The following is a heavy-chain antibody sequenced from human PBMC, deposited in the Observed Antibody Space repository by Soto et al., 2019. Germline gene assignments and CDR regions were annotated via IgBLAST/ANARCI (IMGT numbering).Heavy chain of an antibody. CDR1: GYTFTSYD. CDR2: MNPNSGNT. V-gene: IGHV1-8*01. D-gene: IGHD1-1*01. Sequence: QVQLVQSGAEVKKPGASVKVSCKASGYTFTSYDINWVRQATGQGLEWMGWMNPNSGNTGYAQKFQGRVTMTRNNSISTGYMELSSLTSEDTAVYYCARGMALRNDYFVYWGQGTLVTVSS. CDR3: ARGMALRNDYFVY. J-gene: IGHJ4*02.